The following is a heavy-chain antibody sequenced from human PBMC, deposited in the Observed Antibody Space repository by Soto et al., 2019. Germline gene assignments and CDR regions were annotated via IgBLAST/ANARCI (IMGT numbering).Heavy chain of an antibody. D-gene: IGHD6-13*01. CDR1: GFIVRPSY. CDR3: ARCSGWYGQCYFDC. Sequence: DVQLVETGGGLIQPGGSLRLSCAATGFIVRPSYRSWLRQAPGKGLEWGSGIYSDVRTYYAESAKGGFTISRDHSKNKLYLQMNSRSAADTAVYYCARCSGWYGQCYFDCWGQGTLVTVSS. J-gene: IGHJ4*02. V-gene: IGHV3-53*02. CDR2: IYSDVRT.